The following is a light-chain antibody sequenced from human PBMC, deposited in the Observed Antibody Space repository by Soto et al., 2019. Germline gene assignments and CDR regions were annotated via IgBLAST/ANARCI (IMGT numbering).Light chain of an antibody. CDR2: DAS. CDR1: QSVSNNY. CDR3: QQRKNWPLT. V-gene: IGKV3-11*01. J-gene: IGKJ5*01. Sequence: EIVLTQHPATLFLSTRERVSVSYRDSQSVSNNYVAGYQQKPGQDARLLIEDASDRASVIPARGSGRRAGTDFTLNISSLEPEEVAVDYCQQRKNWPLTCGQGTRLDIK.